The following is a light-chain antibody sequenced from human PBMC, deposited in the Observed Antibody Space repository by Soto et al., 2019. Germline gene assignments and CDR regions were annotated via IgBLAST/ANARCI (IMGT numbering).Light chain of an antibody. V-gene: IGLV2-14*01. CDR1: SSDVGGYHY. Sequence: QSALTQPASVSGSPGQSITISCTGTSSDVGGYHYVSWHQQHPGKAPKLMIYEVSNRPSGVSYRFSGSKSGNTASLTISGLQAEDEAHYYCSSYTTSSAYGVFGGGTKLTVL. CDR2: EVS. CDR3: SSYTTSSAYGV. J-gene: IGLJ3*02.